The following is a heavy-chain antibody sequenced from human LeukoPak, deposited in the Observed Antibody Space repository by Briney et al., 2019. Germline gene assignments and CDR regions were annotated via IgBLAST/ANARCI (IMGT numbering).Heavy chain of an antibody. J-gene: IGHJ2*01. Sequence: SETLSLTCTVSGGSISTYYWSWIRQPPGKRLEWLGYIDYSGSTNYNPSLKSRVTISVDTSKNHFSLRLSSVTAADTATYYCARVGQGCFDLWGRGTLVTVSS. CDR3: ARVGQGCFDL. CDR2: IDYSGST. CDR1: GGSISTYY. V-gene: IGHV4-59*01.